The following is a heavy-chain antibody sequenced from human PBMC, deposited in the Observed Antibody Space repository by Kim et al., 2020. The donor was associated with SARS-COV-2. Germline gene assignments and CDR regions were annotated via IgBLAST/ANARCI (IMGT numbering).Heavy chain of an antibody. CDR2: NK. V-gene: IGHV3-33*01. D-gene: IGHD3-22*01. J-gene: IGHJ4*02. CDR3: ALGDRSFDFDF. Sequence: NKYYADSVKGRFTISRDNFNTTLYLQMNSLRAEDAAVYYCALGDRSFDFDFWGQGTLVTVSS.